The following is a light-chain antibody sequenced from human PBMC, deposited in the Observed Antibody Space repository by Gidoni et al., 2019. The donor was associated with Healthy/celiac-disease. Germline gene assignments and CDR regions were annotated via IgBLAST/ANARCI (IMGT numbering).Light chain of an antibody. CDR1: QSVSSCY. CDR2: GAS. V-gene: IGKV3-20*01. Sequence: EIVLTQSPGTLSLSTGERATLSCRASQSVSSCYLAWYQQKPGQAPRLLIYGASSRATGIPARFSGSGSGTDFTLTISRLEPEDFAVYYCQQYGSSLYTFGQGTKLEIK. J-gene: IGKJ2*01. CDR3: QQYGSSLYT.